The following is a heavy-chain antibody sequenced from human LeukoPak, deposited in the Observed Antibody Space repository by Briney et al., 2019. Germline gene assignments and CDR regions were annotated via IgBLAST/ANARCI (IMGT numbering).Heavy chain of an antibody. Sequence: SETLSLTCTGSGGSISSYYWSWIRQPPGKGLEWIGYIYYSGSTNDIPSLKSRVTISVDTSKNQFSLKLSSVTAADTAVYYCARQEYSSSSFDYWGQGTLVTVSS. CDR2: IYYSGST. V-gene: IGHV4-59*01. CDR1: GGSISSYY. D-gene: IGHD6-6*01. J-gene: IGHJ4*02. CDR3: ARQEYSSSSFDY.